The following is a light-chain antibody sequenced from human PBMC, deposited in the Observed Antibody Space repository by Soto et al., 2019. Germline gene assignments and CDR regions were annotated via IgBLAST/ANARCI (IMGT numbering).Light chain of an antibody. CDR3: QSYDSSNHEVV. CDR1: SGSIASNY. CDR2: EDN. V-gene: IGLV6-57*04. J-gene: IGLJ2*01. Sequence: NFMLTQPPSVSESPGKTVTISCTRSSGSIASNYVQLYQQRPGSAPTTVIYEDNQRHSGVPDRFSGSIDSSSNSASLTISGLKPEDEADDYCQSYDSSNHEVVFGGGTKLTVL.